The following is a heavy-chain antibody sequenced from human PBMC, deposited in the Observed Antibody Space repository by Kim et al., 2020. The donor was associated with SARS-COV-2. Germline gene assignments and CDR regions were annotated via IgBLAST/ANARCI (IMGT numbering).Heavy chain of an antibody. D-gene: IGHD6-19*01. V-gene: IGHV3-11*04. CDR3: ARDPRTFIAVADTRWFDP. J-gene: IGHJ5*02. Sequence: KGRFTISRDNAKNSLYLQMNSLRAEDTAVYYCARDPRTFIAVADTRWFDPWGQGTLVTVSS.